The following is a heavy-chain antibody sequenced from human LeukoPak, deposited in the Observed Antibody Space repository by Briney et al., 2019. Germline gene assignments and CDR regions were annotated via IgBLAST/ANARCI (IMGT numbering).Heavy chain of an antibody. D-gene: IGHD2-2*01. CDR3: ARAAPLGYCSSTSCYGVDN. Sequence: SETLSLTCAVYGGSFSGYYWSWIRQPPGKGLEWIGEINHSGSTNYNPSLKSRVTISVDTSKNQFSLKLSPVTAADTAVYYCARAAPLGYCSSTSCYGVDNWGQGTLVTVSS. J-gene: IGHJ4*02. CDR2: INHSGST. V-gene: IGHV4-34*01. CDR1: GGSFSGYY.